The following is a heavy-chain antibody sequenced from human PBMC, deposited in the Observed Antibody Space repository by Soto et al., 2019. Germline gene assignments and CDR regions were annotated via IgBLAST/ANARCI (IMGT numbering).Heavy chain of an antibody. V-gene: IGHV3-7*05. Sequence: GGSLRLSCAASGFNFERYWMSWVRQAPGKGLEWVANIKQDGSEKNYVDSVEGRFTISRDNARSSLYLQMKSLRGEETALYYCAREPRFWTGTTDAFDVWGLGTMVTVSS. J-gene: IGHJ3*01. CDR1: GFNFERYW. CDR2: IKQDGSEK. D-gene: IGHD3-9*01. CDR3: AREPRFWTGTTDAFDV.